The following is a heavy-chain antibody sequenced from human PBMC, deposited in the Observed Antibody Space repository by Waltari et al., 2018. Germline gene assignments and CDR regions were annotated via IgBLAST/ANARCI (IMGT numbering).Heavy chain of an antibody. CDR3: ASDAPSSSSSYYYYMDV. V-gene: IGHV4-30-4*08. CDR2: IYYSGST. Sequence: QVQLQESGPGLVKPSQTLSLTCTVSGGSISSGDYYWSWIRQPPGKGLEWLGYIYYSGSTYYNPSLKSRVTISVDTSKNQFSLKLSSVTAADTAVYYCASDAPSSSSSYYYYMDVWGKGTTVTV. D-gene: IGHD6-6*01. CDR1: GGSISSGDYY. J-gene: IGHJ6*03.